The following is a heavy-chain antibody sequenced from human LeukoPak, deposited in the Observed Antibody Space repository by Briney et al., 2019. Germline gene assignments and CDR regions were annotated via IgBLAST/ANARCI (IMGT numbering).Heavy chain of an antibody. Sequence: PGGSLRLSCAASGITFNKYSMNWVRQAPGKGLEWVANIKQDGSEKYYVDSVKGRLTISRDNAKNSLYLQMNSLRAEDTAVYYCARVGGSYWGWFDPWGQGTLVTVSS. CDR1: GITFNKYS. CDR3: ARVGGSYWGWFDP. CDR2: IKQDGSEK. J-gene: IGHJ5*02. V-gene: IGHV3-7*01. D-gene: IGHD1-26*01.